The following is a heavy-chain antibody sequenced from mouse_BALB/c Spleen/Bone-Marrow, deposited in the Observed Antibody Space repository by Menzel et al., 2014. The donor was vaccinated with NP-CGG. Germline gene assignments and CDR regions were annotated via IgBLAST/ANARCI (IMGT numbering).Heavy chain of an antibody. Sequence: DVKLVESGGGLVQPGDSLRLSCATSGFTFSDFYMEWVRRPPGKRLEWIATSRNRAKYYTTEYSASVKGRFIVSRDTSQSVLYLQMNALRAEDTAIYYCARDVGYGNYFVYWGQGTLVTVSA. CDR3: ARDVGYGNYFVY. D-gene: IGHD2-10*02. CDR1: GFTFSDFY. CDR2: SRNRAKYYTT. V-gene: IGHV7-1*02. J-gene: IGHJ3*01.